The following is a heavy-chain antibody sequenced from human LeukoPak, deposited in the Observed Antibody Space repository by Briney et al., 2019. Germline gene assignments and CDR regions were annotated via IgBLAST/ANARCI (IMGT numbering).Heavy chain of an antibody. D-gene: IGHD6-13*01. CDR2: IYYSGST. CDR1: GVSISSSNSY. Sequence: SETLSLTCTVSGVSISSSNSYWGWIRQPPGKGLEWIGSIYYSGSTYYNPSLKSRVTISVDTSKNQFSLKLSSVTAADTAVYYCARDREQQLVRFYNAFDIWGQGTMVTVSS. CDR3: ARDREQQLVRFYNAFDI. V-gene: IGHV4-39*07. J-gene: IGHJ3*02.